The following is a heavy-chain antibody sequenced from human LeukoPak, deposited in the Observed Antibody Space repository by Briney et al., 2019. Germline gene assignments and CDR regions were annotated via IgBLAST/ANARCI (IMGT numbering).Heavy chain of an antibody. Sequence: AGSLTLSCAASGFTVSSYSMNWVRQAPGKGLGLDSYINSSSSSINYANSVKSRLTTSRDNAKNALYLQMSSLRAEDTAVYDCARAMSYGLGLDVWGQGTTVTVSS. CDR2: INSSSSSI. D-gene: IGHD5-18*01. CDR1: GFTVSSYS. V-gene: IGHV3-48*01. CDR3: ARAMSYGLGLDV. J-gene: IGHJ6*02.